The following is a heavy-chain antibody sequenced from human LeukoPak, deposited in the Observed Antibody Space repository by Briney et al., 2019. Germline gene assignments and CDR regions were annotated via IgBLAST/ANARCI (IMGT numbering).Heavy chain of an antibody. CDR3: ARLTFGGVIVDY. V-gene: IGHV4-59*08. D-gene: IGHD3-16*02. Sequence: PSETLSLTCTVSGGSISSYYWSWIRQPPGKGLEWIGYIYYSGSTNYNPSLKSRVTISVDTSRNQFSLKLSPVTAADTAVYYCARLTFGGVIVDYWGQGTLVTVSS. CDR2: IYYSGST. CDR1: GGSISSYY. J-gene: IGHJ4*02.